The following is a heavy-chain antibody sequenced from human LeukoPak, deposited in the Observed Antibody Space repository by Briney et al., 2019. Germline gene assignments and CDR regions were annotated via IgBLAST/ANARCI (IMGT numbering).Heavy chain of an antibody. CDR2: IKSDGTGA. J-gene: IGHJ6*04. Sequence: GGSLRLSCAASGFSFSSYWMVWVRRAPGKGLVWVSRIKSDGTGATYADSVRGRFTMSRDNAENTLFLQMNSLRAEGTAVYYCARDQDGPNCYMDVWGKGTTVTVSS. CDR3: ARDQDGPNCYMDV. D-gene: IGHD2-21*01. CDR1: GFSFSSYW. V-gene: IGHV3-74*01.